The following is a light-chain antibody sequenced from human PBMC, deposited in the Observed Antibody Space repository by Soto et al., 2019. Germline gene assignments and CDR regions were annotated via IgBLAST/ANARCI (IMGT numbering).Light chain of an antibody. J-gene: IGKJ5*01. CDR3: QQYYSTPIT. CDR2: WAS. V-gene: IGKV4-1*01. Sequence: DIVMTQSPDSLAVYLGERANINCKSSQSVLYSSNNNNYLAWYQQKPGQPPKLLIYWASTRESGVPDRFSGSGSGTDFTLTISSLQAEDVAIYYCQQYYSTPITFGQGTRLEIK. CDR1: QSVLYSSNNNNY.